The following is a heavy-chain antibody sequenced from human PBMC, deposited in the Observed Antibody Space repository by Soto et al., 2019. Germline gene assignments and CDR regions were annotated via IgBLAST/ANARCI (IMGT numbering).Heavy chain of an antibody. J-gene: IGHJ6*02. Sequence: GEALKISCKGSGYAFTNYWIGWGREMPGKGLEWMGIIYPGDSDTKYNPSFQGQVTISADKSITTTYLRWTSLKASDTAIYYCAASIFYYGMDVWGQGTMVTVSS. CDR1: GYAFTNYW. V-gene: IGHV5-51*01. CDR2: IYPGDSDT. CDR3: AASIFYYGMDV.